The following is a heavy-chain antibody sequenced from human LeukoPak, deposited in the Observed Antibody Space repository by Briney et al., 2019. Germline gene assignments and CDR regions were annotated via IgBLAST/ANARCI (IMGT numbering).Heavy chain of an antibody. CDR2: IDPNSGGT. Sequence: ASVKVSCKASGYTFTGYYMHWVRQAPGQGLEWMGWIDPNSGGTNYAQKFQGRVTMTRDTSISTAYMELSRLRSDDTAVYYCARDLGYCTNGVCLYYYYYYYMHVWGKGTTVTISS. CDR1: GYTFTGYY. V-gene: IGHV1-2*02. CDR3: ARDLGYCTNGVCLYYYYYYYMHV. D-gene: IGHD2-8*01. J-gene: IGHJ6*03.